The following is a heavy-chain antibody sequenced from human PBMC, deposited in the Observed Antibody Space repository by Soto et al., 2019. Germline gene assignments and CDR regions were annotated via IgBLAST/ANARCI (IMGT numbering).Heavy chain of an antibody. CDR2: IYHSGST. J-gene: IGHJ5*02. CDR1: GGPISSSNW. CDR3: ARASYYYDSSSPGSYNWFDP. Sequence: PSETLSLTCAVSGGPISSSNWWSWVRQPPGKGLEWIGEIYHSGSTNYNPSLKSRVTISVDKSKNQFSLKLSSVTAADTAVYYCARASYYYDSSSPGSYNWFDPWGQGTLVTVSS. D-gene: IGHD3-22*01. V-gene: IGHV4-4*02.